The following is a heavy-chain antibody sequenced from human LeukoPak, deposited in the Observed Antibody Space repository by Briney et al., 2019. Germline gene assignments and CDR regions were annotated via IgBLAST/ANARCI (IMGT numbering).Heavy chain of an antibody. CDR2: INHSGST. CDR3: ARERGRRQLTPYYFDY. J-gene: IGHJ4*02. V-gene: IGHV4-34*01. Sequence: SETLSLTCAVYGGSFSGYYWSWIRQPPGKGLEWIGEINHSGSTNYNPSLKSRVTISVDTSKNQFSLKLSSVTAADTAVYYCARERGRRQLTPYYFDYWGQGTLVTVSS. D-gene: IGHD6-13*01. CDR1: GGSFSGYY.